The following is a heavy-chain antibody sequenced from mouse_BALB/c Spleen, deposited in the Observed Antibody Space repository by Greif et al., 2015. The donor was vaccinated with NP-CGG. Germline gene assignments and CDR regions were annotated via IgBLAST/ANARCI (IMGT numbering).Heavy chain of an antibody. Sequence: VQLQQSGPGLVKPSQSLSLTCSVTGYSITSGYYWNWIRQFPGNKLEWMGYISYDGSNNYNPSLKNRISITRDTSKNQFFLKLNSVTTEDTATYYCARGDYDVDWFAYWGQGTLVTVSA. D-gene: IGHD2-4*01. V-gene: IGHV3-6*02. CDR1: GYSITSGYY. CDR3: ARGDYDVDWFAY. CDR2: ISYDGSN. J-gene: IGHJ3*01.